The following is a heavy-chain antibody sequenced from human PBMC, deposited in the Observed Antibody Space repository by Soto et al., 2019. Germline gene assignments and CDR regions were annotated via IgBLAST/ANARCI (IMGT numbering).Heavy chain of an antibody. J-gene: IGHJ5*02. Sequence: QVQLVQSGAEVKKPGASVKVSCKASGYTFTSYDINWVRPATGQGLEWMGWMNHNSGNTGYAQKFQGRVTMTRNTSISTAYMELSSLRSEDTAVYYCARERSAAGTGWFDPWGQGTLVTVSS. V-gene: IGHV1-8*01. CDR3: ARERSAAGTGWFDP. CDR1: GYTFTSYD. D-gene: IGHD6-13*01. CDR2: MNHNSGNT.